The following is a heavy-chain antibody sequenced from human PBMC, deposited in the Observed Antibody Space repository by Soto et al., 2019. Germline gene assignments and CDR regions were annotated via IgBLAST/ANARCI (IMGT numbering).Heavy chain of an antibody. J-gene: IGHJ4*02. D-gene: IGHD3-16*01. CDR2: INAGNGNT. Sequence: ASVKVSCKASGYTFTSYAMHWVRQAPGQRLEWMGWINAGNGNTKYSQKFQGRVTITRDTSASTAYMELSSLRSEDTAVYYCARDRAATYYDYVWGSYVGGGFDYWGQGTLVTVSS. V-gene: IGHV1-3*01. CDR3: ARDRAATYYDYVWGSYVGGGFDY. CDR1: GYTFTSYA.